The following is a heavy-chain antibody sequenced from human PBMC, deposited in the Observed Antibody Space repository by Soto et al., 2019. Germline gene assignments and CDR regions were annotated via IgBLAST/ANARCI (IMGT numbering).Heavy chain of an antibody. J-gene: IGHJ6*03. CDR3: AGTNSHYWYYMDV. D-gene: IGHD2-8*01. Sequence: QVQLQQSGPGLVKPSQTLSLTCAISGYIVSSNNAAWNLIRHSPSRGLEWLGRTYYRARWYNDYAVSVKSRITVNPDTTKTPFSLQLTSVTPEDRAVYYCAGTNSHYWYYMDVWGKGTTVTVSS. CDR2: TYYRARWYN. CDR1: GYIVSSNNAA. V-gene: IGHV6-1*01.